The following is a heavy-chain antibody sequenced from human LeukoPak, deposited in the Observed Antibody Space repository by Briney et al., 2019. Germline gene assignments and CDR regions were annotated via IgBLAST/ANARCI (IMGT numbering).Heavy chain of an antibody. D-gene: IGHD5-12*01. J-gene: IGHJ3*02. Sequence: GESLEISCKGSGYSFTSYWIGWVRQMPGEGLEWMGIIYPGDSDTRYSPSFQGQVTISADKSISTAYLQWSSLKASDTAMYYCARRQGYSGYDSAFDIWGQGTMVTVSS. V-gene: IGHV5-51*01. CDR3: ARRQGYSGYDSAFDI. CDR1: GYSFTSYW. CDR2: IYPGDSDT.